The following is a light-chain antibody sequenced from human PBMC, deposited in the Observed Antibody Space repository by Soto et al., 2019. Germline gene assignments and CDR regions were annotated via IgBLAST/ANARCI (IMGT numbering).Light chain of an antibody. CDR1: SSDVGGYNF. V-gene: IGLV2-14*03. CDR2: EVS. CDR3: SSYTTNSTLL. Sequence: QSVLTQPASVFGSPGQSITFSCTGTSSDVGGYNFVSWYQQHPGKAPKLMIYEVSNRPSGVSNRFSGSKSGNTASLTISGLQAEDEADYYCSSYTTNSTLLFGGGTKLTVL. J-gene: IGLJ2*01.